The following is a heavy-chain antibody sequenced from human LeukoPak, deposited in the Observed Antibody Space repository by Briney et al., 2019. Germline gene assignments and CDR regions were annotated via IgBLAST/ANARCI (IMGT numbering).Heavy chain of an antibody. V-gene: IGHV3-74*01. J-gene: IGHJ4*02. CDR2: INTDETRT. CDR1: GFTFSDYW. Sequence: GGSLRLSCAASGFTFSDYWMHWVRHAPGKGLVWVSRINTDETRTNYADSVKGRFTISRDNAKNTLYLQMNSLRAEDTAVYYCARVGGGAYYFDYWGQGTLVTVSS. CDR3: ARVGGGAYYFDY. D-gene: IGHD3-3*01.